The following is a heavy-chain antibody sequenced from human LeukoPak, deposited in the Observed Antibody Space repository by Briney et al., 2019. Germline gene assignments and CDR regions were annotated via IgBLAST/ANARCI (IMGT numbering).Heavy chain of an antibody. CDR2: INPSSGDT. V-gene: IGHV1-2*02. J-gene: IGHJ4*02. Sequence: GASVKVSCETSGYTFAGHHIHWVRQAPGQRLEWMGWINPSSGDTKYAQNFQDRVIMTRDTSISTAYMDLSRLSSDDTAIYYCARAGHDSSGYSFRLDYWGQGTLVTVSS. CDR3: ARAGHDSSGYSFRLDY. D-gene: IGHD3-22*01. CDR1: GYTFAGHH.